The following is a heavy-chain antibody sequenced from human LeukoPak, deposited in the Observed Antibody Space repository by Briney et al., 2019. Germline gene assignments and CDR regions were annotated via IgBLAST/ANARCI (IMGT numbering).Heavy chain of an antibody. V-gene: IGHV4-30-2*01. J-gene: IGHJ3*02. CDR2: IYHSGST. CDR3: AREGHCSGGSCYPDAFDI. D-gene: IGHD2-15*01. CDR1: GGSISSGGYY. Sequence: PSQTLSLTCTVSGGSISSGGYYWSWIRQPPGKGLEWIGYIYHSGSTYYNPSLKSRVTISVDRSKNQFSLKLSSVAAADTAVYYCAREGHCSGGSCYPDAFDIWGQGTMVTVSS.